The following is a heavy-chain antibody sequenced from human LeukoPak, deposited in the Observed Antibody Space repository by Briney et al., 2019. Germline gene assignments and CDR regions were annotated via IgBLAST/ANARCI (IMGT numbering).Heavy chain of an antibody. J-gene: IGHJ6*03. CDR3: ARDPYSGNYGAYYYYYVDV. CDR2: ITSSSTYI. CDR1: GFTFNNYN. D-gene: IGHD1-26*01. Sequence: GGSLRLSCAASGFTFNNYNMNWVRQAPGKGLEWVSSITSSSTYIYYADSVKGRFTISRDNAKNSLYLQMDSLRPEDTAVYYCARDPYSGNYGAYYYYYVDVWGKGTTVTISS. V-gene: IGHV3-21*01.